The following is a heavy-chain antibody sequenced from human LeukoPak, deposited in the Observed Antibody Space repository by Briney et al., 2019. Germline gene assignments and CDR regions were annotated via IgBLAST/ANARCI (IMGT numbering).Heavy chain of an antibody. CDR2: IVVGSGNT. J-gene: IGHJ4*02. CDR1: GFTFTSSA. CDR3: AADWKGYGDYGPPEL. V-gene: IGHV1-58*01. D-gene: IGHD4-17*01. Sequence: GTSVKVSCKAYGFTFTSSAVQWVRQARGQRLEWIGWIVVGSGNTNYAQKFQERVTITRDMSTSTAYMELSSLRSEDTAVYYCAADWKGYGDYGPPELWGQGTLVTVSS.